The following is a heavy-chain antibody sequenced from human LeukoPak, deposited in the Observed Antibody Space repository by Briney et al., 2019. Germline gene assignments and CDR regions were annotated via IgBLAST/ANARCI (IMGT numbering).Heavy chain of an antibody. CDR2: ISGSGGST. Sequence: SGGSLRLSCAASGFTFSSYAMSWFRQAPGKGLEWVSAISGSGGSTYYADSVKGRFTISRDNSKNTLYLQMNSLRAEDTAVYYCAKVRSGGWELDYWGQGTLVTVSS. V-gene: IGHV3-23*01. CDR3: AKVRSGGWELDY. D-gene: IGHD1-26*01. J-gene: IGHJ4*02. CDR1: GFTFSSYA.